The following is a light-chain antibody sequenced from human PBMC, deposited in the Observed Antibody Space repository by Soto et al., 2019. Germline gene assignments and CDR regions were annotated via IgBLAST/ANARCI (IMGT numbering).Light chain of an antibody. Sequence: QSVLTQPPSASGTPGQRVTISCSGSSSNIGSNYVYWYQQLPGTAPKLLIYRNNQRPSGVPDRFSDSKSGTSASLAISGLRSEDEADYYCAAWDDSLSRVFGGGTKLTVL. CDR1: SSNIGSNY. CDR2: RNN. CDR3: AAWDDSLSRV. J-gene: IGLJ3*02. V-gene: IGLV1-47*01.